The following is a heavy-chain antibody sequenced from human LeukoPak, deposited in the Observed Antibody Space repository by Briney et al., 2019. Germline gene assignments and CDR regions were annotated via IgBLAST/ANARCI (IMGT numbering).Heavy chain of an antibody. V-gene: IGHV3-30-3*01. CDR1: GFTFSSYA. Sequence: GRSLRLSCAASGFTFSSYAMHWVRQAPGKGLEWVAVISYDGSNKYYADSVKGRFTISRDNSKNTLYLQMNSLRVEDTAVYYCARDPHITTFGVVVLPQYYSDSWGQGTLVTVSS. CDR2: ISYDGSNK. D-gene: IGHD3-3*01. CDR3: ARDPHITTFGVVVLPQYYSDS. J-gene: IGHJ4*02.